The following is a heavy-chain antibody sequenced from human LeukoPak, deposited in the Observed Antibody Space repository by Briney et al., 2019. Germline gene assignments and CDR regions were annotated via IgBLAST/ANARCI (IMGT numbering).Heavy chain of an antibody. V-gene: IGHV3-48*03. D-gene: IGHD3-10*01. CDR1: GFTFSSYE. CDR3: ARVRFGESYWYFDL. CDR2: ISSSGSTI. Sequence: GGSLRLSCAASGFTFSSYEMNWVRQAPGKGLEWVSYISSSGSTIYYADSVKGRFTISRDNAKNSLYLQMNSLRAEDTAVYYCARVRFGESYWYFDLWGRGTLVTVSS. J-gene: IGHJ2*01.